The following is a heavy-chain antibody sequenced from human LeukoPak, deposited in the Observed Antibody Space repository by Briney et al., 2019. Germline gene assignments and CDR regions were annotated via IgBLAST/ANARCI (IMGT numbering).Heavy chain of an antibody. CDR1: GYTFTGYY. Sequence: ASVQVSCKASGYTFTGYYMHWVRQAPGQGLEWMGWINPKSGGTNYAQKFQGRVTITRDTSISTAYMEPSRLRSDDTAVYYCESGDGNFDYGGQGTLVTVS. CDR2: INPKSGGT. V-gene: IGHV1-2*02. J-gene: IGHJ4*02. CDR3: ESGDGNFDY.